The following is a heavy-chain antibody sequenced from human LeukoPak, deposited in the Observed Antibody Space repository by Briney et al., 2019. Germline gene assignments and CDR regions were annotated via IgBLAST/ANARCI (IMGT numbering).Heavy chain of an antibody. CDR2: INHSGST. CDR1: GGSFSGYY. V-gene: IGHV4-34*01. J-gene: IGHJ1*01. D-gene: IGHD3-22*01. CDR3: ASPRGDDSGGYYTWYFHH. Sequence: SETLSLTCAVYGGSFSGYYWSWIRQPPGKGLEWIGEINHSGSTNYNPSLKSRVTMSVDTSKNQFSLKLSSVTAADTAVYFCASPRGDDSGGYYTWYFHHWGQGILVTVSS.